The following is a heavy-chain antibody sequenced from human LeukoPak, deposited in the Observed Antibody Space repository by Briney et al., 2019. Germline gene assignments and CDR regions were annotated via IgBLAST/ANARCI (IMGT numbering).Heavy chain of an antibody. V-gene: IGHV1-69*05. Sequence: ASVKVSCKASGGTFISYAISWVRQAPGQGREWMGGIIPIFGTAKYAQKFQGRVTITTDESTSTAYMELSSLRSEDTAVYYCARAALEYYDYVWGSYRSIELFDYWGQGTLVTVSS. CDR1: GGTFISYA. D-gene: IGHD3-16*02. CDR3: ARAALEYYDYVWGSYRSIELFDY. J-gene: IGHJ4*02. CDR2: IIPIFGTA.